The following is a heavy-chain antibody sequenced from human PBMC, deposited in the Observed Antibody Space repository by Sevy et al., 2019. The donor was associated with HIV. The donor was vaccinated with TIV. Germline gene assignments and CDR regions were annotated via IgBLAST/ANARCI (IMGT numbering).Heavy chain of an antibody. J-gene: IGHJ4*02. CDR2: ISSSSSYI. V-gene: IGHV3-21*01. CDR3: ARGVRDFWSGYPDY. Sequence: GGSLRLSCAASGFTFSSYIMNWVRQAPGKGLEWVSSISSSSSYIYYADSVKGRFTISRDNAKNSLYLQMNSLRGEDTAVYYCARGVRDFWSGYPDYWGQGTLVTVSS. D-gene: IGHD3-3*01. CDR1: GFTFSSYI.